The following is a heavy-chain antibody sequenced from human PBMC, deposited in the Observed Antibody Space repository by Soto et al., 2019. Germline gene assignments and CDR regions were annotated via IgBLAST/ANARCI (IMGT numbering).Heavy chain of an antibody. J-gene: IGHJ6*01. Sequence: GGALKLSSAASGVTFRTYAMHWVLQAPGKGLEWVAVISYDGTNKYYADSVKGRFIISRDNSKNTLYLQMNSLRAEDTAVYYWAIDHSHVW. V-gene: IGHV3-30-3*01. CDR2: ISYDGTNK. CDR3: AIDHSHV. CDR1: GVTFRTYA. D-gene: IGHD6-13*01.